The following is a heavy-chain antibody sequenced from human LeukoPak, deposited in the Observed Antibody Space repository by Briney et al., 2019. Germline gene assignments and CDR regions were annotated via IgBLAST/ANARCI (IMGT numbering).Heavy chain of an antibody. Sequence: GGSLRLSCAASGFTFSSYAMSWVRQAPGKGLEWVSAITGSGGTTYYADSMKGRFTISRDNSKNTLYLQMNSLRAEDTAVYYCAKDRVGALLYFDFWGQGTLVTVSS. D-gene: IGHD1-26*01. J-gene: IGHJ4*02. CDR1: GFTFSSYA. CDR2: ITGSGGTT. CDR3: AKDRVGALLYFDF. V-gene: IGHV3-23*01.